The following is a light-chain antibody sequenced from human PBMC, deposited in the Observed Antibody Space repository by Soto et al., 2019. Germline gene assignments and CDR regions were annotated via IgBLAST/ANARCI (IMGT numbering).Light chain of an antibody. CDR1: QRISTW. V-gene: IGKV1-5*01. J-gene: IGKJ5*01. CDR2: DAS. CDR3: QQANSFPIT. Sequence: IQMTQSPSTLSASVGDRVTITCRASQRISTWLAWYQQKPGKAPKLLISDASSLETGVPSRFSGSGSGTNFTLTISSLQPEDFATYYCQQANSFPITFGQGTRLEIK.